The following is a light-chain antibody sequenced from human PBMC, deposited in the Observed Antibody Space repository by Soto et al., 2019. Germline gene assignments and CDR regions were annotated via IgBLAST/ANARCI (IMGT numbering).Light chain of an antibody. CDR2: AAS. J-gene: IGKJ5*01. CDR1: RDIGTY. CDR3: QQSYTTPRIT. V-gene: IGKV1-39*01. Sequence: DIQMTQSPSSLSASIGDSVIITCRASRDIGTYLNWYQHKPGKAPKHLIYAASSLQTGVPSRFTGSGSGTEFTLTIDSLQPEDFATYYCQQSYTTPRITFGQGTRLEIK.